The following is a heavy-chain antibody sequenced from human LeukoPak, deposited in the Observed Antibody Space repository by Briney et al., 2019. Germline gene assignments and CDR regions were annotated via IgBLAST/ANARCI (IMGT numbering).Heavy chain of an antibody. J-gene: IGHJ4*02. CDR3: AKDQSRAVTGIDY. V-gene: IGHV3-30*02. CDR2: IRYDGSNK. Sequence: SGGSLRLSCAASGFTFSSYGMNWVRQAPGKGLEWVAFIRYDGSNKYYADSVKGRFTISRDNSKNTLYLQMNSLRAEDTAVYYCAKDQSRAVTGIDYWGQGTLVTVSS. D-gene: IGHD6-19*01. CDR1: GFTFSSYG.